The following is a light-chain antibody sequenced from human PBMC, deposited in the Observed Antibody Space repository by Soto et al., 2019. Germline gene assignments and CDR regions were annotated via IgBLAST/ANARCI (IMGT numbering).Light chain of an antibody. CDR3: QQYNNWPPWT. CDR1: QSISGT. V-gene: IGKV3-15*01. J-gene: IGKJ1*01. Sequence: EIVMTQSPSTLSVSPGGRATLSCRASQSISGTLAWYQQKPGQAPRLLIHGASTRAPGIPPRFSGSGSGTEFTLTISSRQQEDFAVYYCQQYNNWPPWTFGQGTKVDIK. CDR2: GAS.